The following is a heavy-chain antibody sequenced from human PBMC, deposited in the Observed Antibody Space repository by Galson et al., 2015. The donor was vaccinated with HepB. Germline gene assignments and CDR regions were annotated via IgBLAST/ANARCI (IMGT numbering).Heavy chain of an antibody. CDR1: GFTFSSYA. V-gene: IGHV3-30*04. J-gene: IGHJ3*02. D-gene: IGHD3-10*01. CDR3: ARDGIPFGSYYYGSGSYPFAFDI. CDR2: ISYDGSNK. Sequence: SLRLSCAASGFTFSSYAMHWVRQAPGKGLEWVAVISYDGSNKYYADSVKGRFTISRDNSKNTLYLQMNSLRAEDTAVYYCARDGIPFGSYYYGSGSYPFAFDIWGQGTMVTVSS.